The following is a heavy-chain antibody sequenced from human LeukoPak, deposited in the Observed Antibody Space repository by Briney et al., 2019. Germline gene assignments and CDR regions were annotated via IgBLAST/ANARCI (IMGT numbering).Heavy chain of an antibody. CDR3: AREPSYYYDSSGSDY. CDR2: IIPILGIA. D-gene: IGHD3-22*01. J-gene: IGHJ4*02. CDR1: GGTFSSYA. Sequence: ASVKVSCKASGGTFSSYAIIWVRQAPGQGLEWMGRIIPILGIANYAQKFQGRVTITADKSTSTAYMELSSLRSEDTAVYYCAREPSYYYDSSGSDYWGQGTLVTVSS. V-gene: IGHV1-69*04.